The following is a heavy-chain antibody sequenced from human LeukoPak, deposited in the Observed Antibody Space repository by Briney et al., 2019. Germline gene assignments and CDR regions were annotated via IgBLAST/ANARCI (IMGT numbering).Heavy chain of an antibody. V-gene: IGHV4-39*07. Sequence: SETLSLTCTVSGGSISSSSYYWGWIRQPPGKGLEWIGSIYYSGSTYYNPSLKSRVTISVDTSKNQFSLKLSSVTAADTAVYYCARGPDYGLPDDASDIWGQGTMVTVSS. CDR3: ARGPDYGLPDDASDI. CDR2: IYYSGST. J-gene: IGHJ3*02. CDR1: GGSISSSSYY. D-gene: IGHD4-17*01.